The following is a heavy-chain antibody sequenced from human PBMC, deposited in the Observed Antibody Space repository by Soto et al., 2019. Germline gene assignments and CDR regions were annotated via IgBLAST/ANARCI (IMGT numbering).Heavy chain of an antibody. Sequence: GASVKVSCKASGYTFTSYYMHWVRQAPGQGLEWMGWVSGDNGSRDYAQMFQGRVTMTADSSTTTAFLELRGLTSNDTAIYYCARASRPHWLDSWGQGTLVTVSS. CDR1: GYTFTSYY. CDR3: ARASRPHWLDS. J-gene: IGHJ5*01. V-gene: IGHV1-18*04. CDR2: VSGDNGSR.